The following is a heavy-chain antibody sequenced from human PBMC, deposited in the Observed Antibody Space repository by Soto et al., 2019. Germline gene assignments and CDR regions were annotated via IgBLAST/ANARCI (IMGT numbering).Heavy chain of an antibody. D-gene: IGHD3-10*01. J-gene: IGHJ6*02. V-gene: IGHV3-30*19. CDR1: GFTFSSYG. CDR2: ISYDGSNK. Sequence: QVQLVESGGGVVQPGRSLRLSCAASGFTFSSYGMHWVRQAPGKGLEWVAVISYDGSNKYYADSVKGRFTISRDNSKNTLYLQMNSLRAEDTAVYYCATSMVRGVPGYYYYGMDVWGQGTTVTVSS. CDR3: ATSMVRGVPGYYYYGMDV.